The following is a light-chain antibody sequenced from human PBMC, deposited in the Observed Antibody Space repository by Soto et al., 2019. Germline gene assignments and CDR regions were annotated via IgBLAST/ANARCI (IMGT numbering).Light chain of an antibody. CDR2: EVS. CDR1: SSDVGGYVY. Sequence: QSALTQPPSASGSPGQSVTISCTGTSSDVGGYVYVSWYQQHPGIVPKLVIYEVSKRPSGVPDRFSGSKSGNTASLTISGLQADDEADYYCSSYAGSKSVFGTGTKLTVL. CDR3: SSYAGSKSV. J-gene: IGLJ1*01. V-gene: IGLV2-8*01.